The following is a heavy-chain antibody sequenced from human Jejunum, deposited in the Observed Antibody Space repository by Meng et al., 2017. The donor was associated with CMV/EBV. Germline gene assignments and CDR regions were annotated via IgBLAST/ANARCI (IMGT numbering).Heavy chain of an antibody. CDR2: IYIGSST. Sequence: SGFTVSTDYMSWVRQAPGKGLEWVSSIYIGSSTDYADSVKGRFTISRDNPKNTLILQMNNLRPEDTALYYCARGRVSYTSWSPQGYWGQGALVTVSS. CDR1: GFTVSTDY. CDR3: ARGRVSYTSWSPQGY. J-gene: IGHJ4*02. D-gene: IGHD6-6*01. V-gene: IGHV3-53*01.